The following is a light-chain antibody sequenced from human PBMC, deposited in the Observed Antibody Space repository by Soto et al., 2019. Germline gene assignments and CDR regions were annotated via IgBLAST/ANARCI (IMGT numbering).Light chain of an antibody. V-gene: IGLV1-40*01. Sequence: QSVLTQPPSVSGAPGQRVTISCTGCSSNIGAGYDVHWYQQLPGTAPKLLIYNNRNRPSGVPDRFSGTKSGTSASLAITGLQAEDEADYYCQSYDSSLSGYVFGTGTKLTVL. J-gene: IGLJ1*01. CDR1: SSNIGAGYD. CDR2: NNR. CDR3: QSYDSSLSGYV.